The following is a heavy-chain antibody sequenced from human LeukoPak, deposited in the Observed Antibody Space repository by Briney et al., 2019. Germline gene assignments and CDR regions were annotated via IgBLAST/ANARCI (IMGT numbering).Heavy chain of an antibody. CDR1: GFTFSSYG. CDR2: IWYDGSNK. V-gene: IGHV3-33*01. D-gene: IGHD3-9*01. J-gene: IGHJ4*02. CDR3: AREAGGRYFDWLLHYYFDY. Sequence: GGSLRLSCAASGFTFSSYGMHWVRQAPGKGLEWVAVIWYDGSNKYYADPVKGRFTISRDNSKNTLYLQMNSLRAEDTAVYYCAREAGGRYFDWLLHYYFDYWGQGTLVTVSS.